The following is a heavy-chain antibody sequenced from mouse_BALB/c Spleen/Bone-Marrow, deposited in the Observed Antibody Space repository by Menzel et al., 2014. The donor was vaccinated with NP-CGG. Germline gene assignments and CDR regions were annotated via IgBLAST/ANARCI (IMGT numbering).Heavy chain of an antibody. CDR1: GFTFSSFG. J-gene: IGHJ2*01. V-gene: IGHV5-17*02. CDR3: TRGGNWDDFDS. D-gene: IGHD4-1*01. CDR2: ISSGSSTI. Sequence: EVKLVESGGGLVQPGGSRKLSCAASGFTFSSFGMHWVRQAPEKGLEWVACISSGSSTIFYADTVKGRFTVSRDNPKNTLFLQMTSLRSEDTAMYFCTRGGNWDDFDSWGQGTTLTVSS.